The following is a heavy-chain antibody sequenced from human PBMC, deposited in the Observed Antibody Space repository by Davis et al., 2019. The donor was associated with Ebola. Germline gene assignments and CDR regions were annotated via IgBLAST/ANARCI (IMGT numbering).Heavy chain of an antibody. CDR1: GGSISSGSYY. CDR3: ACSYNSGWYV. Sequence: MPSETLSLTCTVSGGSISSGSYYWGWIRQPPGKGLEWIGSIYSSGSTYYNPSLKSRVTISVDTSKNHFSLKLSSVTVADTAVYYCACSYNSGWYVWGQGTLVTVSS. V-gene: IGHV4-39*02. CDR2: IYSSGST. J-gene: IGHJ4*02. D-gene: IGHD6-19*01.